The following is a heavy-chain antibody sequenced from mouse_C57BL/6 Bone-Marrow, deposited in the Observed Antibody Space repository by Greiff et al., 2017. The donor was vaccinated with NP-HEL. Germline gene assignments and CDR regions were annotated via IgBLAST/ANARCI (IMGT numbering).Heavy chain of an antibody. CDR3: ARSGVLLRPYWYFDV. J-gene: IGHJ1*03. CDR1: GYSITSDY. V-gene: IGHV3-8*01. CDR2: ISYSGST. D-gene: IGHD1-1*01. Sequence: EVQGVESGPGLAKPSQTLSLTCSVTGYSITSDYWNWIRKFPGNKLEYMGYISYSGSTYYNPSLKSRLSITRDTSKNQYYLQLNSVTTEDTATYYCARSGVLLRPYWYFDVWGTGTTVTVSS.